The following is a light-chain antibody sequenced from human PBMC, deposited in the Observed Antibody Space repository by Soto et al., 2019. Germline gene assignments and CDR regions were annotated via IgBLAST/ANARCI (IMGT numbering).Light chain of an antibody. CDR1: SGSVSTSHY. J-gene: IGLJ3*02. CDR3: MLSVGTGVWV. CDR2: NIE. V-gene: IGLV8-61*01. Sequence: QAVVTQEASLSVSPGGTVTLTCGLNSGSVSTSHYPSWYQQTPGQPPRTLILNIESRPSGVPERFSGTIIGRRAALTITGASSEDEYDYYCMLSVGTGVWVFGGGTKLTVL.